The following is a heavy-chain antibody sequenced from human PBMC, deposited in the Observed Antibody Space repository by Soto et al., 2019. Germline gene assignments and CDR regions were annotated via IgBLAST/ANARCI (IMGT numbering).Heavy chain of an antibody. D-gene: IGHD2-2*02. CDR3: ARRRGQYCSSTSCYTFFWFDP. J-gene: IGHJ5*02. CDR1: GGSISSSSYY. Sequence: PSETLSLTCTVSGGSISSSSYYWGWIRQPPGKGLEWIGSIYYSGSTYYNPSLKSRVTISVDTSKNQFSLKLSSVTAADTAVYYCARRRGQYCSSTSCYTFFWFDPWGHGTLVTVSS. V-gene: IGHV4-39*01. CDR2: IYYSGST.